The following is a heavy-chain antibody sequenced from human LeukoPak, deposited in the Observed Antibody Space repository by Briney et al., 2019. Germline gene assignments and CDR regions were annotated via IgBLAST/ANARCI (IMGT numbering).Heavy chain of an antibody. CDR1: GFTFNSYS. V-gene: IGHV3-48*02. J-gene: IGHJ6*02. CDR2: ISSSSSTI. D-gene: IGHD2-15*01. CDR3: ARDLRYCSGGSCYADYYYGMDV. Sequence: GGSLRLSCAASGFTFNSYSMHWVRQAPGKGLEWVSYISSSSSTIYYADSVKGRFTISRDNAKNSLYLQMNSLRDEDTVVYYCARDLRYCSGGSCYADYYYGMDVWGQGTTVTVSS.